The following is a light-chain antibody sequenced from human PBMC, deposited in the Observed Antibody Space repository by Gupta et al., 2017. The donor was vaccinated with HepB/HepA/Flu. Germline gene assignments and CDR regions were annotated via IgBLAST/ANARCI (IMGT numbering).Light chain of an antibody. J-gene: IGLJ2*01. V-gene: IGLV4-60*03. Sequence: QPLLTHSSYASASLGSSVKLTCTLSSGHSTDNKASYQQQPGTAPRYLMKVEYSGTYNKGSGVPYPVSGSSSAATRYLTISNLQAEDESDYYCENWDNKVFGGGTKLTVL. CDR2: VEYSGTY. CDR1: SGHSTDN. CDR3: ENWDNKV.